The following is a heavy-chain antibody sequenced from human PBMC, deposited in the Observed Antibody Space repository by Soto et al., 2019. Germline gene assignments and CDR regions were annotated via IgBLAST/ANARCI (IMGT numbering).Heavy chain of an antibody. J-gene: IGHJ6*03. CDR1: GFTFSSYA. CDR3: AKAGYCSGGSCYRVLDYYYYMDV. D-gene: IGHD2-15*01. V-gene: IGHV3-23*01. Sequence: GGSLRLSCAASGFTFSSYAMSWVRQAPGKGLEWVSAISGSGGSTYYADSVKGRFTISRDNSKNTLYLQMNSLRAEDTAVYYCAKAGYCSGGSCYRVLDYYYYMDVWGKGTTVTVSS. CDR2: ISGSGGST.